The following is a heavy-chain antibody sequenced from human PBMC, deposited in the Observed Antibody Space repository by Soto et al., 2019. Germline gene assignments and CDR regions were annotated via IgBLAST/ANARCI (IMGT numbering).Heavy chain of an antibody. CDR3: ASLITFGGVDLYGMDV. V-gene: IGHV3-30-3*01. J-gene: IGHJ6*02. Sequence: QVQLVQSGAEVKKPGASVKVSCKASGYTFTGYYMHWVRQAPGKGLEWVAVISYDGSNKYYADSVKGRFTISRDNSKNTLYLQMNSLRAEDTAVYYCASLITFGGVDLYGMDVWGQGTTVTVSS. D-gene: IGHD3-16*01. CDR2: ISYDGSNK. CDR1: GYTFTGYY.